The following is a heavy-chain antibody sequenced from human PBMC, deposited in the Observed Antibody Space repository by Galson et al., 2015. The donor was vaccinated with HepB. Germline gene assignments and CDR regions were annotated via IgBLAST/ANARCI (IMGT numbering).Heavy chain of an antibody. Sequence: SLRLSCAASGFSFSTYSMNWVRQSPGRGLEWVSYISGSSNIIYYTDSVKGRFTISRDNAENSLYLQMNSLRAEDTAVYYCARGTYTSDRTRDYWGQGTLVTVSS. V-gene: IGHV3-48*01. CDR3: ARGTYTSDRTRDY. D-gene: IGHD6-19*01. J-gene: IGHJ4*02. CDR1: GFSFSTYS. CDR2: ISGSSNII.